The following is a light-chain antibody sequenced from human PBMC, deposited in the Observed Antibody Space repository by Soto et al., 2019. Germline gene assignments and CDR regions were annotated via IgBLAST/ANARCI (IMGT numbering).Light chain of an antibody. V-gene: IGLV1-36*01. J-gene: IGLJ1*01. CDR3: AAWDDSLNGYV. Sequence: QSVLTQPASVSEAPSQRVTISCSGSNSNIGNNAVNWYQQLPGKAPKLLIYYDDLLPSGVSDRFSGSKSGTSASLAISGLQSEDEADYFCAAWDDSLNGYVFGTGTKVTVL. CDR1: NSNIGNNA. CDR2: YDD.